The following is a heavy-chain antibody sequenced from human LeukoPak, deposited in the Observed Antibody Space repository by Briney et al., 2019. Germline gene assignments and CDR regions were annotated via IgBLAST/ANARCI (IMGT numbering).Heavy chain of an antibody. D-gene: IGHD1-1*01. CDR2: ISAYNGYT. CDR1: GYTFTNYG. V-gene: IGHV1-18*01. J-gene: IGHJ4*02. CDR3: ARVDSWKVFDY. Sequence: GASVTVSCKASGYTFTNYGVSWVRQAPGQGLEWMGWISAYNGYTNYAQKLQGRLIMTTDTSTSTAYMELRSLRSDDTAVYYCARVDSWKVFDYWGQGTLVTVSS.